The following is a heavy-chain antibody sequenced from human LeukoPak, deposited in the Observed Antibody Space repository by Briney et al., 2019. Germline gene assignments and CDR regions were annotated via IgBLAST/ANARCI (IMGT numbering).Heavy chain of an antibody. J-gene: IGHJ6*02. D-gene: IGHD6-13*01. V-gene: IGHV6-1*01. CDR2: TYYRSKWYN. Sequence: SQTLSLTCAISGDSVSSNCAAWNWIRQSPSRGLECLGRTYYRSKWYNDYAVSVKSRITINPDTSKNQFSLHLNSVTPEDTAVYYCARTGDKIAAAGTGTYYYYGMDVWGQGTTVTVSS. CDR1: GDSVSSNCAA. CDR3: ARTGDKIAAAGTGTYYYYGMDV.